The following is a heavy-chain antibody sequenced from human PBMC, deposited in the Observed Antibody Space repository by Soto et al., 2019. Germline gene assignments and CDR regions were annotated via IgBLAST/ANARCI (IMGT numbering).Heavy chain of an antibody. Sequence: VGSLRLSCAASGFTFSSYAMSWVRQAPGKGLEWVSAISGSGGSTYYADSVKGRFTISRDNSKNTLYLQMNSLRAEDTAVYYCAKDRRSSSWYRWFDPWGQGTLVTVSS. D-gene: IGHD6-13*01. CDR2: ISGSGGST. V-gene: IGHV3-23*01. CDR3: AKDRRSSSWYRWFDP. J-gene: IGHJ5*02. CDR1: GFTFSSYA.